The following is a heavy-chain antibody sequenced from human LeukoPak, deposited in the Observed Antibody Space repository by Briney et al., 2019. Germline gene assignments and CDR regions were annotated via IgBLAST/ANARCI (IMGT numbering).Heavy chain of an antibody. CDR2: IIPIFGTA. CDR3: ARAKGYYYGSGSYLGMDV. CDR1: GGTFSSYA. V-gene: IGHV1-69*05. D-gene: IGHD3-10*01. J-gene: IGHJ6*04. Sequence: ASVKVSCKASGGTFSSYAISWVRQAPGQGLEWMGGIIPIFGTANYAQKFQGRVTITRDTSASTAYMELSSLRSEDTAVYYCARAKGYYYGSGSYLGMDVWGKGTTVTVSS.